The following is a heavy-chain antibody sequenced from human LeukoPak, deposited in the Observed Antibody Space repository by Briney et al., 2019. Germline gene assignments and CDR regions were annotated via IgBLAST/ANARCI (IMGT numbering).Heavy chain of an antibody. J-gene: IGHJ4*02. V-gene: IGHV4-39*01. CDR1: GGSISSSSYC. D-gene: IGHD5-12*01. CDR3: ARQLAQPHFDY. Sequence: PSETLSLTCTVSGGSISSSSYCWGWIRQPPGKGLEWIGSIYYSGSTYYNPSLKSRVTISVDTSKNQFSLKLGSVTAADTAVYYCARQLAQPHFDYWGQGTLVTVSS. CDR2: IYYSGST.